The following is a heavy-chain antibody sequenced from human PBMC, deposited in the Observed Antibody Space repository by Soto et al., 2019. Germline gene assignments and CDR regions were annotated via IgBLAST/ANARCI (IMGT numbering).Heavy chain of an antibody. J-gene: IGHJ6*02. D-gene: IGHD3-22*01. CDR2: VYHTGNT. V-gene: IGHV4-38-2*02. CDR1: NFSIISAYY. Sequence: PSETLSLTCGVSNFSIISAYYWAWIRQPPGKGLEWIASVYHTGNTYFNPSLKSRVTISVDTAKNQFSLRLRSVTAADTAIYYCSRDRIVTNPPAPYYLSYGVDVWGQGATVTVSS. CDR3: SRDRIVTNPPAPYYLSYGVDV.